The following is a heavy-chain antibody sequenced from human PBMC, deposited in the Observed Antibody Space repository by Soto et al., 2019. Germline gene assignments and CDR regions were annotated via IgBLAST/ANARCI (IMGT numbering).Heavy chain of an antibody. V-gene: IGHV1-18*04. D-gene: IGHD7-27*01. J-gene: IGHJ6*02. Sequence: QVQLLQSGAEVKKPGASVKVSCKASGYKFTTYGITWVRQAPGQGLEWLGGISTYNGNTDYAQNLQDRVTMTTETSTSRAYLEVRSLTSDDTAVYFCARGLGTNGLDVWGQGTTVTVSS. CDR3: ARGLGTNGLDV. CDR1: GYKFTTYG. CDR2: ISTYNGNT.